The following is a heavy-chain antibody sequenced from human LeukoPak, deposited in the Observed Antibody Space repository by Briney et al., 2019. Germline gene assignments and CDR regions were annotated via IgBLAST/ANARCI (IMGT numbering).Heavy chain of an antibody. CDR2: ISSSSSTI. Sequence: GGSLRLSCAASGLTFSSYSMNWVRQAPGKGLEWVSYISSSSSTIYYADSVKGRFTISRDNAKNSLYLQMNSLRAEDTAVYYCARPSTSPIVEHFQHWGQGTLVTVSS. J-gene: IGHJ1*01. V-gene: IGHV3-48*01. D-gene: IGHD2-2*01. CDR1: GLTFSSYS. CDR3: ARPSTSPIVEHFQH.